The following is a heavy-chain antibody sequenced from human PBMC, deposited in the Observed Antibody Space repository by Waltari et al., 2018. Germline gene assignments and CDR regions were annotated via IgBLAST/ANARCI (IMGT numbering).Heavy chain of an antibody. Sequence: QVQLVQSGAEVKKPGALVKVSCKVSGYTLTELSMHWVRQAPGKGLEWMGGFDPEDGETIYAQKFQGRVTMTEDTSTDTAYMELSSLRSEDTAVYYCATEAPPRGYDFWSGQYYFDYWGQGTLVTVSS. CDR3: ATEAPPRGYDFWSGQYYFDY. CDR1: GYTLTELS. D-gene: IGHD3-3*01. J-gene: IGHJ4*02. V-gene: IGHV1-24*01. CDR2: FDPEDGET.